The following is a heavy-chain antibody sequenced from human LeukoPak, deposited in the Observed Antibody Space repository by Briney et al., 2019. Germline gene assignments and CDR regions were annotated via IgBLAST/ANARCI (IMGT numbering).Heavy chain of an antibody. Sequence: HTGGSLRLSCAASGFTFSSYAMSWVRQAPGKGLEWVSAISGNTGSTYYPDSVKGRFTISRDNSKNTLYLQMGSLRAEDTAIYYCAKVSGSHYFDYWGQGTLVTVSS. V-gene: IGHV3-23*01. CDR3: AKVSGSHYFDY. D-gene: IGHD1-26*01. J-gene: IGHJ4*02. CDR2: ISGNTGST. CDR1: GFTFSSYA.